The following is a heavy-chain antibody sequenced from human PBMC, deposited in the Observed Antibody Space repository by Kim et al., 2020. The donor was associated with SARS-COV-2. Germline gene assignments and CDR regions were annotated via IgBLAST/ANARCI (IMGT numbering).Heavy chain of an antibody. CDR1: GGSISSYY. Sequence: SETLSLTCTVSGGSISSYYWSWIRQPPGKGLEWIGYIYYSGSTNYNPSLKSRVTISVDTSKNQFSLKLSSVTAADTAVYYCARHVVAANNYYYGMDVWGQRTTVTVSS. D-gene: IGHD2-15*01. CDR3: ARHVVAANNYYYGMDV. J-gene: IGHJ6*02. CDR2: IYYSGST. V-gene: IGHV4-59*08.